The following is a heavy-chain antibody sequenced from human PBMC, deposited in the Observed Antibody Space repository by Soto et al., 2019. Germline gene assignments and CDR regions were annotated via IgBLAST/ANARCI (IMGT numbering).Heavy chain of an antibody. CDR3: AKAPTVVTPSALDS. V-gene: IGHV3-23*01. CDR1: GFTFRNYN. Sequence: PGGSMGLSCAASGFTFRNYNMNWVRQAPGKGLEWLSYISVSSGTTYYADSVKGRFTISRDNAKNMLYLQMNSLRVEDTAVYYCAKAPTVVTPSALDSWGQGTLVTVSS. CDR2: ISVSSGTT. J-gene: IGHJ4*02. D-gene: IGHD2-21*02.